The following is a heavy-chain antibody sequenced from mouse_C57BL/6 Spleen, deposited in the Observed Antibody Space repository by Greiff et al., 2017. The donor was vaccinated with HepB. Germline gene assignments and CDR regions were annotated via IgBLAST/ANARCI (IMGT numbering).Heavy chain of an antibody. D-gene: IGHD1-1*01. V-gene: IGHV14-4*01. CDR2: IDPENGDT. CDR3: TLSYGSSYGGY. CDR1: GFNIKDDY. J-gene: IGHJ2*01. Sequence: EVQLQQSGAELVRPGASVKLSCTASGFNIKDDYMHWVKQRPEQGLEWIGWIDPENGDTEYASKFQGKATITADTSSNTAYRQLSSLTYEDTAVYYCTLSYGSSYGGYWGQGPTLTVSS.